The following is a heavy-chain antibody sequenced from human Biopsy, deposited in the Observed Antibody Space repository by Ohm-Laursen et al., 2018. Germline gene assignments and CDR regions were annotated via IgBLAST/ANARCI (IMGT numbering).Heavy chain of an antibody. CDR3: ARGEYYAYWSGARKLNYFDY. V-gene: IGHV4-34*01. J-gene: IGHJ4*02. Sequence: TLSLTCAVSGGSFSGTYWSWIRQTPGKGLEWIGEINHSGSTKYNPSFESRVTISVDTSKNQFSLNLFSVTAADAARYFCARGEYYAYWSGARKLNYFDYWGQGTRVIVSS. CDR2: INHSGST. D-gene: IGHD3-3*01. CDR1: GGSFSGTY.